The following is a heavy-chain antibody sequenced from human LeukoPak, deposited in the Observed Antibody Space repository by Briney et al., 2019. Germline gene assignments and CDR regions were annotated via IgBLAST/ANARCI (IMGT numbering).Heavy chain of an antibody. J-gene: IGHJ3*02. CDR3: ARDLGPHSSSPNSGAFDI. V-gene: IGHV3-69-1*01. CDR1: GFTFSDYY. D-gene: IGHD6-6*01. CDR2: ITSSATT. Sequence: PGGSLRLSCAASGFTFSDYYMTWLRQAPGKGLEWVSYITSSATTYYADSVKGRFTISRDNAKTSLYLQMNSLRAEDTAEYYCARDLGPHSSSPNSGAFDIWGQGTMVTVSS.